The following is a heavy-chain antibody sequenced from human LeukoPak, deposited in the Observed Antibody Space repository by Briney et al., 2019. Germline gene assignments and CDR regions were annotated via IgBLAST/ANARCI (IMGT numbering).Heavy chain of an antibody. J-gene: IGHJ4*02. Sequence: QSGGSLGLSCAASGFTFSSYGMHWVRQAPGKGLEWVAVISYDGSNKYYADSVKGRFTISRDNSKNTLYLQMNSLRAEDTAVYYCAKDKPLDYYDSSGVLDYWGQGTLVTVSS. CDR1: GFTFSSYG. CDR2: ISYDGSNK. CDR3: AKDKPLDYYDSSGVLDY. D-gene: IGHD3-22*01. V-gene: IGHV3-30*18.